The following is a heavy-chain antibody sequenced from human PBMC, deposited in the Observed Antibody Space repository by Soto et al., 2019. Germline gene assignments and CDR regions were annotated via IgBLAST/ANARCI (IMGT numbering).Heavy chain of an antibody. CDR3: AHGQNDLWSGQQNWYFDL. CDR2: IYWDDDK. CDR1: GFSLSTSGVG. V-gene: IGHV2-5*02. D-gene: IGHD3-3*01. Sequence: QITLKESGPTLVKPTQTLTLTCTFSGFSLSTSGVGVGWIRQPPGKALEWLALIYWDDDKRYSLSLKSRLNITTDTYKHQVFLTMTNMDPVDTATYYCAHGQNDLWSGQQNWYFDLWGRGTMVTVSS. J-gene: IGHJ2*01.